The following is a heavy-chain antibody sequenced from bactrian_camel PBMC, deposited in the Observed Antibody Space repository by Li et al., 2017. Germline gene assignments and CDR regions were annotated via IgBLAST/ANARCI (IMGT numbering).Heavy chain of an antibody. CDR1: GFTFSSYA. CDR2: INSGGDST. V-gene: IGHV3S31*01. CDR3: VRDRTGEDGTFGS. Sequence: VQLVESGGGLVQPGGSLRLSCAASGFTFSSYAMSWVRQAPGKGLEWVSTINSGGDSTYYADSVKGRFTISRDNAKNTLYLQLNSLKTEDTAMYYCVRDRTGEDGTFGSWGQGTQVTVS. D-gene: IGHD5*01. J-gene: IGHJ6*01.